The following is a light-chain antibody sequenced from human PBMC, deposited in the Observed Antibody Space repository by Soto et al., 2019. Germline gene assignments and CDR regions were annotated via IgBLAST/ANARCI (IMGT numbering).Light chain of an antibody. CDR1: QSVSSSY. Sequence: EMGWTQSPGTLSLSPGERATLSCRASQSVSSSYLAWYQQKPGQAPRLLIYGASSRATGIPDRFSGSGSGTDFTLTIIRLEPEDFAVYYCQQYGSSPLTFGQGTKVEIK. J-gene: IGKJ1*01. CDR2: GAS. V-gene: IGKV3-20*01. CDR3: QQYGSSPLT.